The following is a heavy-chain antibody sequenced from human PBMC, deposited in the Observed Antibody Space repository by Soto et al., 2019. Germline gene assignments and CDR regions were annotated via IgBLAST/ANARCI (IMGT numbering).Heavy chain of an antibody. V-gene: IGHV4-34*01. CDR1: GGSFSGYY. CDR3: ARGHPPRADIVVVPAAPERTYYMDV. Sequence: SETLSLTCAVYGGSFSGYYWSWIRQPPGKGLEWIGEINHSGSTNYNPSLKSRVTISVDTSKNQFSLKLSSVTAADTAVYYCARGHPPRADIVVVPAAPERTYYMDVWGKGTTVTVSS. J-gene: IGHJ6*03. CDR2: INHSGST. D-gene: IGHD2-2*01.